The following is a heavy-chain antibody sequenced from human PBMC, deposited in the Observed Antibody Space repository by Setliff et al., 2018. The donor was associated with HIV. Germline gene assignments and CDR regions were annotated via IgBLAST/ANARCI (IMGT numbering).Heavy chain of an antibody. CDR3: ATSTICDGCDYYYMDV. D-gene: IGHD6-13*01. CDR1: GVSISGYY. V-gene: IGHV4-4*07. CDR2: IFTGGDT. J-gene: IGHJ6*03. Sequence: SETLSLTCAVSGVSISGYYWTWIRQPAGKGLEWIGRIFTGGDTNYNPSLKSRVTMSVDTSNNEFSLKLTSVTAAATAVYYCATSTICDGCDYYYMDVWGKGTTVTVSS.